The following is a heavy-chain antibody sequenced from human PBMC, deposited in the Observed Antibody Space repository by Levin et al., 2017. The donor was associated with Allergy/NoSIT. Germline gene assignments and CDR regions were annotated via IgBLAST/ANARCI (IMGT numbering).Heavy chain of an antibody. Sequence: LSLTCAASGFAVNSYYMNWVRQAPGKGLEWVSVFFSETTTYYADSVKGRFTISRDKSKNTLSLQMTSLRVEDTAVYYCARGSSSWPGSWFDPWGQGTLVTVSS. CDR1: GFAVNSYY. CDR3: ARGSSSWPGSWFDP. J-gene: IGHJ5*02. V-gene: IGHV3-66*02. D-gene: IGHD6-13*01. CDR2: FFSETTT.